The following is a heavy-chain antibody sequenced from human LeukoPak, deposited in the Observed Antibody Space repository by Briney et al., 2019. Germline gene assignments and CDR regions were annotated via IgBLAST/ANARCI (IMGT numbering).Heavy chain of an antibody. Sequence: GGSLRLSCAASGFTFSDAWMNWVRQAPGKGLEWVGRIKTKSDGETTDYAAPVKGRFTISRDDSKNTLYVQMNSLKIEDTAAYYCTTDPWHGMDVWGRGTTVTVSS. J-gene: IGHJ6*02. CDR3: TTDPWHGMDV. D-gene: IGHD5-24*01. V-gene: IGHV3-15*07. CDR1: GFTFSDAW. CDR2: IKTKSDGETT.